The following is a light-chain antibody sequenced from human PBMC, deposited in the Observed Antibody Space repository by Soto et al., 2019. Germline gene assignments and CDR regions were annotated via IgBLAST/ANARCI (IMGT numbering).Light chain of an antibody. J-gene: IGKJ2*01. Sequence: EIVLTQSPGTLSLSPGERATLSCRASQSVSSSYLAWYQQKPGQAPRLLIYGASSRATGIPDRFSGSGSGTDLTLTIRRLEPEDFAVYYCPKYGSSPTYTFGQGTKLEIK. CDR3: PKYGSSPTYT. CDR1: QSVSSSY. V-gene: IGKV3-20*01. CDR2: GAS.